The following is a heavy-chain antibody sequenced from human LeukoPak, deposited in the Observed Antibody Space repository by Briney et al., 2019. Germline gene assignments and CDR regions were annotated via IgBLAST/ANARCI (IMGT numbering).Heavy chain of an antibody. D-gene: IGHD2-2*02. J-gene: IGHJ4*02. V-gene: IGHV4-30-4*08. CDR1: GGSISRGDYY. Sequence: SETLSLTCTVSGGSISRGDYYWSWIRQPPGKGLEWIGSFYYSGSIYSNPSLKSRVTIAVDTSQNLFSLKLTSMSAPAPALYFCARGGGQDIVVVPAAISRHYYFDYWGQGTLVTVSS. CDR2: FYYSGSI. CDR3: ARGGGQDIVVVPAAISRHYYFDY.